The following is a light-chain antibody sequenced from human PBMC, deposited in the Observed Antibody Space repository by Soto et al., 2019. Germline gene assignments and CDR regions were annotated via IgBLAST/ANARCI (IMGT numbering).Light chain of an antibody. CDR2: GAS. CDR3: QQYGTSPQT. V-gene: IGKV3-20*01. Sequence: IVLTPSPGTMSLSPGERGTLSCRASQTVTRSYLAWYQQKPGQAPRLLIYGASIRATGIPDRFSGSGSGTDFTLTISRPEPEDFAVYYCQQYGTSPQTFGQGTKVDIK. CDR1: QTVTRSY. J-gene: IGKJ1*01.